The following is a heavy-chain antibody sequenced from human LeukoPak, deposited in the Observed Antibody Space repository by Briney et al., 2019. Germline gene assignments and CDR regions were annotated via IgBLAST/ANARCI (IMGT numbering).Heavy chain of an antibody. CDR2: IYSGGST. CDR1: GFTVSSNY. V-gene: IGHV3-53*05. CDR3: AKDLDTEYYFDY. J-gene: IGHJ4*02. Sequence: GSLRLSCAASGFTVSSNYMSWVRQAPGKGLEWVSVIYSGGSTYYADSVKGRFTISRDNSKNTLYLQMNSLRAEDTAVYYCAKDLDTEYYFDYWGQGTLVTVSS.